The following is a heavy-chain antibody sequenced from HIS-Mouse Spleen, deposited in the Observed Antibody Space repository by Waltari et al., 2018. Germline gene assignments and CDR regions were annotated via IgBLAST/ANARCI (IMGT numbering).Heavy chain of an antibody. CDR2: ISYDGSNK. CDR3: AKDKHHAFDY. J-gene: IGHJ4*02. V-gene: IGHV3-30*18. Sequence: QVQLVASGGGVVQPGRSLRLSCALSGFTFSSYGMHWVRQAPGKGMEWVEVISYDGSNKYYADSVKGRFTISRDNSRNTLYLQMNSLRAEDTAVYYCAKDKHHAFDYWGQGTLVTVSS. CDR1: GFTFSSYG.